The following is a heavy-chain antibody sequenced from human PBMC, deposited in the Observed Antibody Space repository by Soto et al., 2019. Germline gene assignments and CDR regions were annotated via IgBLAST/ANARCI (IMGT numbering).Heavy chain of an antibody. V-gene: IGHV4-59*01. Sequence: SETLSLTCTVSGGSISSYYWSWIRQPPGKGLEWIGYIYYSGSTNYNPSLKSRVTISVDTSKNQFSLKLSSVTAADTAVYYCARDPYYDYVWGSYRYGGWFDPWGQGTLVTVSS. J-gene: IGHJ5*02. CDR2: IYYSGST. D-gene: IGHD3-16*02. CDR1: GGSISSYY. CDR3: ARDPYYDYVWGSYRYGGWFDP.